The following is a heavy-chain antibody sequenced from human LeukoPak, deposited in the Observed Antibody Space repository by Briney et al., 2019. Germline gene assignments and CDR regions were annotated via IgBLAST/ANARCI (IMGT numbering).Heavy chain of an antibody. CDR2: INPNSGGT. J-gene: IGHJ5*02. Sequence: ASVKVSCKASGYTFTGYYMHWVRQAPGQGLEWMGWINPNSGGTNYAPKFQGRVTMTRDTSISTAYMELSRLRSDDTAVYYCAREEYYYGSGNWFDPWGQGTLVTVSS. CDR3: AREEYYYGSGNWFDP. CDR1: GYTFTGYY. D-gene: IGHD3-10*01. V-gene: IGHV1-2*02.